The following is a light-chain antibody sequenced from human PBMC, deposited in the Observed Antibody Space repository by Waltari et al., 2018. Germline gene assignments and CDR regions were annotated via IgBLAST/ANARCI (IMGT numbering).Light chain of an antibody. Sequence: SYELTQPPSVSVSPGQTARIPCSGDELPKQYAYWYQQKSGQAPVLVMYKDRERPSGIPERFSGSSSGTTVTLTINGVQAEDEADYYCQSGDSSGTYRVLFGGGTKLTVL. V-gene: IGLV3-25*03. CDR1: ELPKQY. CDR3: QSGDSSGTYRVL. J-gene: IGLJ2*01. CDR2: KDR.